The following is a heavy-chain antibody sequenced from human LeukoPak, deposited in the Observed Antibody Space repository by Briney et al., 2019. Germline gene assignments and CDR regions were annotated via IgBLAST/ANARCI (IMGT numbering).Heavy chain of an antibody. CDR1: GGSFSGYY. Sequence: PSETLSPTCAVYGGSFSGYYWSWIRQPPGKGLEWIGEINHSGSTSYNPSLKSRVTISVDTSKNQFSLKLSSVTAADTAVYYCARGRSITMVRGARYFDYWGQGTLVTVSS. V-gene: IGHV4-34*01. D-gene: IGHD3-10*01. J-gene: IGHJ4*02. CDR3: ARGRSITMVRGARYFDY. CDR2: INHSGST.